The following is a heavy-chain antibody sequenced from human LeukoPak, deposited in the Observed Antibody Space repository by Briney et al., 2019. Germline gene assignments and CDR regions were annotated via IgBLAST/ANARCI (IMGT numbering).Heavy chain of an antibody. CDR2: IDYDSSHI. J-gene: IGHJ4*02. V-gene: IGHV3-21*01. D-gene: IGHD3-9*01. Sequence: GGSLRLSCAASGFTFSNSAMNWVRQVPGKGLEWVSSIDYDSSHIYYAASVRGRFTISRDNARNSVYLQMNSLRVEDTAVYYCARDPLRYLRVGHYDYWGQGTMVAVSS. CDR1: GFTFSNSA. CDR3: ARDPLRYLRVGHYDY.